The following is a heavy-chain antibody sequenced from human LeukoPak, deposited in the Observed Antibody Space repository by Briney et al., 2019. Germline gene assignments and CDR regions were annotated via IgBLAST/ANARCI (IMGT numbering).Heavy chain of an antibody. D-gene: IGHD3-22*01. CDR2: IDWDDDK. V-gene: IGHV2-70*04. CDR3: ARHPIAMIVVGGAFHI. J-gene: IGHJ3*02. Sequence: SGPALVKPTQTLTLTCTFSGFSLTTSGMRVSWIRRPPGKALEWLARIDWDDDKFYSTSLKTRLTISKDTSKNQVVLTMTNMDPVDTATYYCARHPIAMIVVGGAFHIWGQGTMVTVSS. CDR1: GFSLTTSGMR.